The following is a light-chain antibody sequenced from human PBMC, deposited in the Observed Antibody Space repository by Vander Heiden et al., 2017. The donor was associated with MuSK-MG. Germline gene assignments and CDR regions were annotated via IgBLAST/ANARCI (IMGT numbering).Light chain of an antibody. CDR1: SGDVGGYIY. J-gene: IGLJ3*02. CDR3: CSYAGNYIHVL. V-gene: IGLV2-11*01. CDR2: DVS. Sequence: QSALTQPRSVSGSPGQSVTISCTGSSGDVGGYIYVCWYQQLPCKSPNLVIYDVSKRPSGVPDRFSGSKSGDTASLTISGLQAEDEADYYCCSYAGNYIHVLFGGGTKVTVL.